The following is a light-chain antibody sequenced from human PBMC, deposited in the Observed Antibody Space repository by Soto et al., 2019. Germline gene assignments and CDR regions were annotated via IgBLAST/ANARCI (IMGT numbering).Light chain of an antibody. CDR2: EVT. V-gene: IGLV2-14*01. CDR1: ISYVGTYNY. Sequence: QSALAHPASVSWSPGHSITISFTGTISYVGTYNYVSWYQQHPGKAPKVMIYEVTYRPSVVSNRFSGSKSGNTASLTISGLQAEDEAEYYCSSYTGSSTLYVFATGTKVTVL. J-gene: IGLJ1*01. CDR3: SSYTGSSTLYV.